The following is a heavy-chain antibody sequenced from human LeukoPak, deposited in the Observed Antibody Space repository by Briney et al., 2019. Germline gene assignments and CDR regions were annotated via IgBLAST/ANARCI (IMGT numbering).Heavy chain of an antibody. CDR2: ISYDGSNK. CDR3: AKAPSSAARSFDY. J-gene: IGHJ4*02. Sequence: GRSLRLSCAASGFTFSSYAMHWVRQAPGKGLEWVAVISYDGSNKYYADSVKGRFTISRDNSKNTLYLQMNSLRAEDTAVYYCAKAPSSAARSFDYWGQGTLVTVSS. V-gene: IGHV3-30-3*01. CDR1: GFTFSSYA. D-gene: IGHD6-6*01.